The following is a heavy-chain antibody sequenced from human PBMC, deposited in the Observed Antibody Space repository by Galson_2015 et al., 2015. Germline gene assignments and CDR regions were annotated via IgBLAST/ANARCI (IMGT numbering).Heavy chain of an antibody. Sequence: SLRLSCAASGFTFSSYAMHWVRQAPGKGLEWVAVISYDGSNKYYADSVKGRFTISRDNSKKTLYLQMNSLRAEDTAVYYCARFRELYTAMVQYYYYGMDVWGQGTTVTVSS. V-gene: IGHV3-30-3*01. CDR3: ARFRELYTAMVQYYYYGMDV. J-gene: IGHJ6*02. CDR2: ISYDGSNK. CDR1: GFTFSSYA. D-gene: IGHD5-18*01.